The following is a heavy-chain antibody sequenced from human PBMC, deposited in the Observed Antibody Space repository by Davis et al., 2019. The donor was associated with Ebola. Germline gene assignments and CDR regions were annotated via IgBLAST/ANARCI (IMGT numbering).Heavy chain of an antibody. J-gene: IGHJ6*02. CDR3: TTGRGIVVVPAAILDYYYYYGMDV. V-gene: IGHV3-15*07. D-gene: IGHD2-2*02. CDR1: GFTFSNAW. Sequence: GGSLRLSCAASGFTFSNAWMNWVRQAPGKGLEWVGRIKSNTDGGTTDYAAPVKGRFTTSRDDSKNTLYLQMNSLKTEDTAVYYCTTGRGIVVVPAAILDYYYYYGMDVWGQGTTVTVSS. CDR2: IKSNTDGGTT.